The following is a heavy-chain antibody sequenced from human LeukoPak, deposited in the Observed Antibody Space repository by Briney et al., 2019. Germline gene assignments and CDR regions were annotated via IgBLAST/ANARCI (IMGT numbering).Heavy chain of an antibody. Sequence: SETLSLTCTVSGDSISDYYWSWIRQPPGKGLEWIGYMYSSGSTHYKPSLKSRVTISVDTSKNQLSLKLRSVSAADTAVYYFDRYVPKDYYYYYMDVSGKGTSVTVSS. CDR2: MYSSGST. V-gene: IGHV4-4*08. J-gene: IGHJ6*03. CDR3: DRYVPKDYYYYYMDV. D-gene: IGHD1-14*01. CDR1: GDSISDYY.